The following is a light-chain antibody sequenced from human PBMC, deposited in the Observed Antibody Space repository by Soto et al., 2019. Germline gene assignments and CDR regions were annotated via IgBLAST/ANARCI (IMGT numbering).Light chain of an antibody. CDR2: GAS. V-gene: IGKV3-20*01. Sequence: ETVLTQSPGTLSLSPGERATLSCRASESVSSNYLAWHQQKPGQAPRLLIYGASSRATGIPDRFTGSGSGTDFTLTISRLEPEDFAVYYCQQYGSSPITFGQGTRLEI. J-gene: IGKJ5*01. CDR3: QQYGSSPIT. CDR1: ESVSSNY.